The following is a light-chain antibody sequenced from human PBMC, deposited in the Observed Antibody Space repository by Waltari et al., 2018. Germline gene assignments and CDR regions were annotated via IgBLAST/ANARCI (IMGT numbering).Light chain of an antibody. J-gene: IGKJ3*01. CDR1: QDVTNS. V-gene: IGKV4-1*01. CDR3: LQHYTTPFT. Sequence: DIVMNQSPECLGVSRGERATINCKSSQDVTNSLSWYKQQPGPPPELLIYWASTRESGVPDRFSGSGFGTDFTLTIRSLQAEDVAVYYCLQHYTTPFTFGPGTRVDI. CDR2: WAS.